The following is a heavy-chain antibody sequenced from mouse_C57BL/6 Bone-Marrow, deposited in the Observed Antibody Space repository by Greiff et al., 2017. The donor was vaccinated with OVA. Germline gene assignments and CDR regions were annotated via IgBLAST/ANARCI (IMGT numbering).Heavy chain of an antibody. CDR2: INPNNGGT. CDR1: GYTFTDYY. D-gene: IGHD2-4*01. V-gene: IGHV1-26*01. J-gene: IGHJ1*03. Sequence: EVQLQQSGPELVKPGASVKISCKASGYTFTDYYMNWVKQSHGKSLEWIGDINPNNGGTSYNQKFKGKATLTVDKSSSTAYMELRSLTSEDSAVYYCAREGGLRRYFDVWGTGTTVTVSS. CDR3: AREGGLRRYFDV.